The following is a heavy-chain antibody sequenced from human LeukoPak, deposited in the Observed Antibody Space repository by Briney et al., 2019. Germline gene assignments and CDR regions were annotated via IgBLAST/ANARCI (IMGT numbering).Heavy chain of an antibody. Sequence: QPGGSLRLSCAASXFTFSSFWMYWVRQGPGRGLVWVSRINSDGSSTTYADSVKGRFTISRDNAQNTLYLQMNSLRAEDTAVYYCTRGSGIYQFDYWGQGTLVTVSS. D-gene: IGHD1-26*01. V-gene: IGHV3-74*01. CDR1: XFTFSSFW. J-gene: IGHJ4*02. CDR3: TRGSGIYQFDY. CDR2: INSDGSST.